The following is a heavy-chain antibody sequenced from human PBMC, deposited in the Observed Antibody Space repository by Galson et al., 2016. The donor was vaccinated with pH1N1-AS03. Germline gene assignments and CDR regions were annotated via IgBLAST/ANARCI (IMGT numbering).Heavy chain of an antibody. V-gene: IGHV3-23*01. CDR3: SKESSGLTGYFDF. CDR2: LSGDGAST. D-gene: IGHD3-10*01. CDR1: GFAFSTYA. Sequence: LRLSCAASGFAFSTYAMSWVRPPPGKGLEWVSALSGDGASTFHADSVKGRFIISRDISKSTVYLQMNSLRAEDTAVYYCSKESSGLTGYFDFWGQGVLVTVSS. J-gene: IGHJ4*02.